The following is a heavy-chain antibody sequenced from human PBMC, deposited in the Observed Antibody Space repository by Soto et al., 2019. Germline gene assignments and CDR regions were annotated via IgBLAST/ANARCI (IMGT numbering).Heavy chain of an antibody. J-gene: IGHJ5*02. V-gene: IGHV4-4*07. CDR3: ARSSHKESWFDP. Sequence: SETLSLTCTVSGGSVSNFYWNWIRQPAGKRLEWIGRIYTSGSTNYNPSLRSRVTMSIDTSRNQFSLKLNSVTAADTAVYYCARSSHKESWFDPWGQGTLVTVSS. CDR2: IYTSGST. CDR1: GGSVSNFY. D-gene: IGHD6-13*01.